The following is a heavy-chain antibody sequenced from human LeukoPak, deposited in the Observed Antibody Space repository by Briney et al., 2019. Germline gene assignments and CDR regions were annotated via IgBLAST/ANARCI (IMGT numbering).Heavy chain of an antibody. Sequence: QPGGSLRLSCAASGFTFSSYAMSWVRQAPGKGLEWVSAISANAYSTYYADSVKGRFTISRDNSKNTLYLQMSSLRAEDTAVYYCVKSGGTTVSSDFDFWGQGTLVTVSS. CDR1: GFTFSSYA. J-gene: IGHJ4*02. D-gene: IGHD4-17*01. CDR3: VKSGGTTVSSDFDF. CDR2: ISANAYST. V-gene: IGHV3-23*01.